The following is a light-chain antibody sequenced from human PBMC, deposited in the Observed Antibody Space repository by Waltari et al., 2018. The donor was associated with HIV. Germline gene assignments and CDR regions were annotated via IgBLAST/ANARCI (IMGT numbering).Light chain of an antibody. J-gene: IGKJ1*01. Sequence: DTQMTHSPSSVSASVGDSVTIICRASQGISSWLAWYQQKPGKAPKLLIYGASNLHTGVPSRFSGSGSGTDFTLTISSLQPEDFATYYCHQANSLLPMPFGQGTKVDIK. V-gene: IGKV1-12*01. CDR2: GAS. CDR3: HQANSLLPMP. CDR1: QGISSW.